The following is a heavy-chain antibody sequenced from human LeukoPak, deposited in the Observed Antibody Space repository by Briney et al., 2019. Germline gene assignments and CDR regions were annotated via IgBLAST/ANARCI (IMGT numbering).Heavy chain of an antibody. CDR1: GGSISSYC. CDR2: IYYSGST. J-gene: IGHJ3*02. Sequence: SETLSLTCTVSGGSISSYCWSWIRQPPGKGLEWIGCIYYSGSTNHNPSLNSRVTISIDMSKTQFSLKLSSVTAADTAVYYCARETVAEDAFDIWGQGTMVTVSS. V-gene: IGHV4-59*01. D-gene: IGHD6-19*01. CDR3: ARETVAEDAFDI.